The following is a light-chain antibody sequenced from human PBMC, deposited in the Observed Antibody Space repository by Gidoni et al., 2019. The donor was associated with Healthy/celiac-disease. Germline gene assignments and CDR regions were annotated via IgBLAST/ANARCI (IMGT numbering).Light chain of an antibody. V-gene: IGKV1-39*01. CDR1: QSISSY. CDR2: AAS. J-gene: IGKJ5*01. Sequence: DIQRTQSPSSLSASVGDIVTITCRASQSISSYLDWYQQKPGKAPKLLIYAASSLQSGVPSRFSGSGSGTEFTLTISSLQPEDFALYYCQQSYSTSITFGQGTRLEIK. CDR3: QQSYSTSIT.